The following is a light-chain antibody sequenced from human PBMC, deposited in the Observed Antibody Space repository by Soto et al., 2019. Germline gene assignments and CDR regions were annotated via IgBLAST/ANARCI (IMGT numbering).Light chain of an antibody. CDR3: QQRSTWPPT. Sequence: EIVLTQSPATLSLSPGERATLSCGASQSVSNYLAWYQQKPGQAPRVLIYDASNRATGIPARFSGSGSGTDFTLTISSLETEDFAVYYCQQRSTWPPTFGGGTKVEIK. V-gene: IGKV3-11*01. CDR1: QSVSNY. CDR2: DAS. J-gene: IGKJ4*01.